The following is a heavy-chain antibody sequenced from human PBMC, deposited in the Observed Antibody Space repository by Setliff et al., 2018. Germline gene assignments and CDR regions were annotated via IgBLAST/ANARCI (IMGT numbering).Heavy chain of an antibody. D-gene: IGHD3-22*01. CDR2: SSASGNSK. CDR3: VKDLKSDYESSGYPDAFDI. CDR1: GFTFSSYA. J-gene: IGHJ3*02. Sequence: GGSLRLSCAASGFTFSSYAMSWVRQAPGKGLEWVSSSSASGNSKYYADSVKGRFILSRDNSKNSLYLQMNSLRAEDTAVYYCVKDLKSDYESSGYPDAFDIWGQGTMVTVSS. V-gene: IGHV3-23*01.